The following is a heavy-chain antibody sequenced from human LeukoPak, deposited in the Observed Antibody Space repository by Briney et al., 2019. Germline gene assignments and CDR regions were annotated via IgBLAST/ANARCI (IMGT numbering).Heavy chain of an antibody. CDR3: ARARHYYDSSGYYY. V-gene: IGHV4-38-2*02. CDR1: GYSISSGYY. CDR2: IFHSGNT. D-gene: IGHD3-22*01. J-gene: IGHJ4*02. Sequence: SETLSLTCTVSGYSISSGYYWGWIRQPPGKGLEWIGSIFHSGNTYYNPSLKSRVTISVDTSKNQFSLKLSSVTAADTAVYYCARARHYYDSSGYYYWGQGTLVTVSS.